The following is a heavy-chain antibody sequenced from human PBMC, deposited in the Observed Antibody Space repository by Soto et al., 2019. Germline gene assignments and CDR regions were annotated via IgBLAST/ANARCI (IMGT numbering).Heavy chain of an antibody. CDR3: ARVIAAAGKLKYYFDY. D-gene: IGHD6-13*01. J-gene: IGHJ4*02. CDR2: IYYSGST. Sequence: SETLSLTCTVSGGSISSGGYYWSWIRQHPGKGLEWIGYIYYSGSTYYNPSLKSRVTISVDTSKNQFSLKLSSVTAADTAVYYCARVIAAAGKLKYYFDYWGQGTLVTVSS. CDR1: GGSISSGGYY. V-gene: IGHV4-31*03.